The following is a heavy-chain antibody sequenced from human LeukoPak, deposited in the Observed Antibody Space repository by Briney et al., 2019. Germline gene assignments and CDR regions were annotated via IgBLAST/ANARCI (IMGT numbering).Heavy chain of an antibody. V-gene: IGHV4-4*07. Sequence: PSETLSLTCNVSGDSISSNFWNWIRQSAGNELEWIGRFHVSEISNYNPSLRSRVTMSVDTSRNQFFLNLNSVTAADTGVYYCAREPLQPRPRDVGGKGTTVTVSP. J-gene: IGHJ6*04. CDR1: GDSISSNF. D-gene: IGHD4-11*01. CDR3: AREPLQPRPRDV. CDR2: FHVSEIS.